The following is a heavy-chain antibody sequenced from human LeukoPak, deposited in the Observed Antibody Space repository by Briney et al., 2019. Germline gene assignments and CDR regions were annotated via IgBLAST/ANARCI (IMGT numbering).Heavy chain of an antibody. J-gene: IGHJ3*02. Sequence: SETLSLTCTVSGGSISSSSYYWGWIRQPPGKGLEWIGSIYYSGSTYYNPSLKSRVTISVDTSKNQFSLKLSSVTAADTAVYYCARENYDFWSGYYPQGAFDIWGQGTMVTVSS. CDR1: GGSISSSSYY. CDR3: ARENYDFWSGYYPQGAFDI. CDR2: IYYSGST. D-gene: IGHD3-3*01. V-gene: IGHV4-39*07.